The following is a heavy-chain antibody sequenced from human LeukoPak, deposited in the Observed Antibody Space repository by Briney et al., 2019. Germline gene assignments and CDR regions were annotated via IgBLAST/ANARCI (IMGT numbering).Heavy chain of an antibody. CDR2: IYYSGST. CDR3: ASLYCSSTSCAKFDY. J-gene: IGHJ4*02. CDR1: GGSISSSSYY. Sequence: SETLSLTCTVSGGSISSSSYYWGWIRQPPGKGLEWIGSIYYSGSTNYNPSLKSRVTISVDTSKNQFSLKLSSVTAADTAVYYCASLYCSSTSCAKFDYWGQGTLVTVSS. V-gene: IGHV4-39*07. D-gene: IGHD2-2*01.